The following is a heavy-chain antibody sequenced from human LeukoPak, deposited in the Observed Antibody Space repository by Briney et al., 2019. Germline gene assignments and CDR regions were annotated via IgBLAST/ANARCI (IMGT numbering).Heavy chain of an antibody. CDR1: GFTFSSYA. CDR2: ISGSGGST. Sequence: PAGSLRLSCAASGFTFSSYAMSWVRQAPGKGLEWVSAISGSGGSTYYADSVKGRFTISRDNAKNSLYLQMNSLRAEDTAVYYCARDPYSGSYGNYYYYFMDVWGKGTTVTISS. CDR3: ARDPYSGSYGNYYYYFMDV. D-gene: IGHD1-26*01. J-gene: IGHJ6*03. V-gene: IGHV3-23*01.